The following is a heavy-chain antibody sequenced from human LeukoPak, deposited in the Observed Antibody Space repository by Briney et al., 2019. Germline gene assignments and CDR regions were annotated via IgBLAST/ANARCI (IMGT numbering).Heavy chain of an antibody. CDR2: INPNSGGT. CDR3: ASYSKWYYYYGMDV. Sequence: ASVTVSCKASGYTFTGYYMHWVRQAPGQGLEWMGWINPNSGGTNYAQKFQGRVTMTRDTSISTAYMELSRLRSDDTAVYYCASYSKWYYYYGMDVWGQGTTVTVSS. J-gene: IGHJ6*02. V-gene: IGHV1-2*02. CDR1: GYTFTGYY. D-gene: IGHD4-11*01.